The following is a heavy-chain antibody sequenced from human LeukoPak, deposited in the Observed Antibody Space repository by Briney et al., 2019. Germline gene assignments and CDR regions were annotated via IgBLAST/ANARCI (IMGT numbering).Heavy chain of an antibody. J-gene: IGHJ2*01. D-gene: IGHD2-15*01. V-gene: IGHV3-30-3*01. CDR2: ISYDGSNK. Sequence: PGGSLRLSCAASGFTFSSYAMSWVRQAPGKGLEWVAVISYDGSNKYYADSVKGRFTISRDNSKNTLYLQMNSLRAEDTAVYYCAREVVHDWYFDLWGRGTLVTVS. CDR1: GFTFSSYA. CDR3: AREVVHDWYFDL.